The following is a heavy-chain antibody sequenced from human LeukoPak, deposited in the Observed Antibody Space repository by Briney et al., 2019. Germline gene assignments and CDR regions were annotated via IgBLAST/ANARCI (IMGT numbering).Heavy chain of an antibody. CDR2: ISGSGGST. CDR3: AKARNWNDFDY. Sequence: GGSLGLSCAASGFTVSSNYVSWVRQAPGKGLEWVSVISGSGGSTYYADSVKGRFTISRDNSKNTLYLQMNSLRAEDTAVYYCAKARNWNDFDYWGQGTLVTVSS. D-gene: IGHD1-1*01. CDR1: GFTVSSNY. J-gene: IGHJ4*02. V-gene: IGHV3-23*01.